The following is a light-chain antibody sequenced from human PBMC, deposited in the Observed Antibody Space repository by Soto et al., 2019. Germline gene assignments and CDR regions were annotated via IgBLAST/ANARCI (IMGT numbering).Light chain of an antibody. CDR1: SGSVSTNYY. CDR3: VLYMGSGLNV. V-gene: IGLV8-61*01. J-gene: IGLJ7*01. Sequence: QTVVTQEPSLSVSPGGTVTFTCGLTSGSVSTNYYPSWYQQTPGQAPRTLMYSTNTRSSGVPDRFSGSILGNKAALTITGAQADDESDYYCVLYMGSGLNVFGGGTHLTVL. CDR2: STN.